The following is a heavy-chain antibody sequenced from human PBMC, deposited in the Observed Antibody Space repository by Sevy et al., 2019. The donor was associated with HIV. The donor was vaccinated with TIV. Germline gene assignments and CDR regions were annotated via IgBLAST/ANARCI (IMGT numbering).Heavy chain of an antibody. CDR1: GFTFSSYS. D-gene: IGHD4-17*01. Sequence: GGSLRLSCAASGFTFSSYSMNWVRQAPGKGVEWVSYISSSSSTIYYAHSVKGRFTISRDNAKNSLYLQMNSLRDEDTAVYYCARVPFLRSPFDYWGQGTLVTVSS. J-gene: IGHJ4*02. CDR2: ISSSSSTI. V-gene: IGHV3-48*02. CDR3: ARVPFLRSPFDY.